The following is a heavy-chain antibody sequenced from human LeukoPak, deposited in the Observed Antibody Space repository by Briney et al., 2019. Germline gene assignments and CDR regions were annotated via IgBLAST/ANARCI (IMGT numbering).Heavy chain of an antibody. CDR1: GYTFTSYG. D-gene: IGHD6-13*01. Sequence: ASVKVSCKASGYTFTSYGISWVRQAPGQGLEWMGWISAYNGNTNYAQKLQGRVTMTTDTSTNTAYMELRSLRSDDTAVYYCARGPPYLYSSSWRGNLFDPWGQGTLVTVSS. CDR3: ARGPPYLYSSSWRGNLFDP. J-gene: IGHJ5*02. V-gene: IGHV1-18*01. CDR2: ISAYNGNT.